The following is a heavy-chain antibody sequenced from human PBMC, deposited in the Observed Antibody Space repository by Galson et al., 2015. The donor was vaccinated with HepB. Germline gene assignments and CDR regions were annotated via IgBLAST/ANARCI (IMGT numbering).Heavy chain of an antibody. V-gene: IGHV1-69*13. CDR1: GYTFTTYY. Sequence: SVKVSCKASGYTFTTYYIHWVRQAPGQGLEWMGGIIPIFGTANYAQKFQGRVTITADESTGTAYMELSSLRSEDTAVYYCAIGGTYYDILTGYYRWGAFDYWGQGTLVTVSS. CDR2: IIPIFGTA. D-gene: IGHD3-9*01. CDR3: AIGGTYYDILTGYYRWGAFDY. J-gene: IGHJ4*02.